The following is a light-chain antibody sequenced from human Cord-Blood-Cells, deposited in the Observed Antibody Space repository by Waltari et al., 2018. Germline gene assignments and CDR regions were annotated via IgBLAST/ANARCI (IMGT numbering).Light chain of an antibody. V-gene: IGLV2-14*01. Sequence: QSALTQPASVSGSPGQSITISCTGTSRDVCGYNYVPWYQQHPGKAPKLMIYDVSNRPSGFSNRFSGSKSGNTASLTISGLQAEDEADYYCSSYTSSSTLVVFGGGTKLTVL. CDR2: DVS. CDR1: SRDVCGYNY. CDR3: SSYTSSSTLVV. J-gene: IGLJ2*01.